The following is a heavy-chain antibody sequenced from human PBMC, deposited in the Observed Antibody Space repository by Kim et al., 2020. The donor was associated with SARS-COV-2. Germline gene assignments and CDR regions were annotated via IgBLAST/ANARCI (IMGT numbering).Heavy chain of an antibody. CDR1: GFTFSSYG. CDR2: ISYDGSNK. D-gene: IGHD2-2*01. V-gene: IGHV3-30*18. Sequence: GGSLRLSCAASGFTFSSYGMHWVRQAPGKGLEWVAVISYDGSNKYYADSVKGRFTISRDNSKNTLYLQMNSLRAEDTAVYYCAKDLGGIVVVPAAMDLDYWGQGTLVTVSS. J-gene: IGHJ4*02. CDR3: AKDLGGIVVVPAAMDLDY.